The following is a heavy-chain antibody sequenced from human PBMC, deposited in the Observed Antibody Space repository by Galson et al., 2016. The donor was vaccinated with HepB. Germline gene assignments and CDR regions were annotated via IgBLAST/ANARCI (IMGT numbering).Heavy chain of an antibody. CDR1: GFTFTSYG. CDR3: AKGEYPVDYHYGMDA. J-gene: IGHJ6*04. Sequence: SLRLSCAAAGFTFTSYGIHWVRQAPGKGLEWVAVISFDGTEKYYADSVKGRFTISRDNYKKTVSLQMNSPRAEDTAVYYCAKGEYPVDYHYGMDAWGKGNMVTVSS. CDR2: ISFDGTEK. D-gene: IGHD2/OR15-2a*01. V-gene: IGHV3-30*18.